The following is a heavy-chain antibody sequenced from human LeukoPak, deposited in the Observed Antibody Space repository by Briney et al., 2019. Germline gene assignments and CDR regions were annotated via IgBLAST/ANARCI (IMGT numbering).Heavy chain of an antibody. J-gene: IGHJ3*02. D-gene: IGHD1-7*01. CDR3: ARDQQYNWDYDLLDNAFDI. CDR1: GGTFSSYT. V-gene: IGHV1-69*05. CDR2: IIPIFGTA. Sequence: PVKVSCKASGGTFSSYTISWVRQAPGQGLEWMGRIIPIFGTANYAQKFQGRVTITTDESTSTAYMELSSLSSEDTAVYYCARDQQYNWDYDLLDNAFDIWGQGTMVTVSS.